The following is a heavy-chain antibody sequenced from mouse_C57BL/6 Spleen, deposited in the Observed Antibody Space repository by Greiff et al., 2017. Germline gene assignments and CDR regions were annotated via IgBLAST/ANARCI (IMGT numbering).Heavy chain of an antibody. CDR1: GFNIKDDY. CDR3: TTGTGTRFAY. D-gene: IGHD4-1*01. V-gene: IGHV14-4*01. J-gene: IGHJ3*01. Sequence: EVQLQESGAELVRPGASVKLSCTASGFNIKDDYMHWVKQRPEQGLEWIGLIDPENGDTEYASKFQGKATITADTSSNTAYLQLSSLTSEDTAVYYCTTGTGTRFAYWGQGTLVTVSA. CDR2: IDPENGDT.